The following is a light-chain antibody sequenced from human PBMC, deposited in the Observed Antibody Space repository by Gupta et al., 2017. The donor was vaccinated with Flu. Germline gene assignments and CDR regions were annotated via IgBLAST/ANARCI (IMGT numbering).Light chain of an antibody. V-gene: IGKV1-5*03. CDR1: QSIRSW. CDR2: KAS. Sequence: DIQMTQSPSTLSASVGDRVTITCRASQSIRSWLAWYQQKPGKAPKLLIYKASSLESGVPSRFSGSGSETEFTLTISSLQPDDFATYYCQQYNNYSRTFGQGTKVEIK. J-gene: IGKJ1*01. CDR3: QQYNNYSRT.